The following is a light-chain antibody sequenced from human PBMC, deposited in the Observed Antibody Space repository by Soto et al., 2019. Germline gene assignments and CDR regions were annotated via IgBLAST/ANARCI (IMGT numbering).Light chain of an antibody. J-gene: IGKJ4*01. CDR1: QSVGSD. Sequence: EIVMTHSPATLSVSPGERATLSCRASQSVGSDLAWYQQKPGQAPRLVIYDIFTRANGVPTRISGSGSGTELTLTISSLQSEDFAVYYCQQYNSWPLTVGGGTMVDIK. CDR3: QQYNSWPLT. V-gene: IGKV3D-15*01. CDR2: DIF.